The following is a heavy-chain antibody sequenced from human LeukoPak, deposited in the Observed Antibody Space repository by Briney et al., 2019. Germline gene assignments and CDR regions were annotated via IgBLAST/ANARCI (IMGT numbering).Heavy chain of an antibody. CDR3: AHSPSYTLSGVAYKYNYLDP. J-gene: IGHJ5*02. CDR1: GFSFNTAGVG. D-gene: IGHD3-3*01. CDR2: IYWNDDK. Sequence: SGPTLVKPTQTLTLTCTFSGFSFNTAGVGVDWIRQPPGKALEWLAVIYWNDDKRYSPPLKTRLTITKDTSKNQVVLTMTNMDPVDTATYYCAHSPSYTLSGVAYKYNYLDPWGQGTLVTVSS. V-gene: IGHV2-5*01.